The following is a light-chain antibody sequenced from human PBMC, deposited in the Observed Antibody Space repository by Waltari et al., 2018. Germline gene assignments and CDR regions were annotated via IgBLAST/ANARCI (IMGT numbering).Light chain of an antibody. Sequence: EIVLTQSPGTLFLSPGERDPLSCRASQTIRESLAGYQKKPGQAPRLLIYGASSRAAGIPDRFSGSGSGTDFSLTISRLEPEDFAVYYCQHYVRLPVTFGRGTKGEIK. CDR1: QTIRES. V-gene: IGKV3-20*01. CDR2: GAS. CDR3: QHYVRLPVT. J-gene: IGKJ1*01.